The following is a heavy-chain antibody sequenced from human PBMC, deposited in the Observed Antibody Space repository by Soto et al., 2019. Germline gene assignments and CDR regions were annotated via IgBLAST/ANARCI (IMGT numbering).Heavy chain of an antibody. J-gene: IGHJ6*02. V-gene: IGHV3-23*01. CDR1: GFTFRNYA. CDR3: ARGDCSAAGCYIHYYYGMDV. Sequence: VGSLRLSCAAAGFTFRNYAMSWVRQAPGKGLEWVSAIDRSGGTSYYADSVKGRFTISRDNAKNTLYLQMNSLRADDTAVYYCARGDCSAAGCYIHYYYGMDVWGQGTTVTVSS. CDR2: IDRSGGTS. D-gene: IGHD2-2*02.